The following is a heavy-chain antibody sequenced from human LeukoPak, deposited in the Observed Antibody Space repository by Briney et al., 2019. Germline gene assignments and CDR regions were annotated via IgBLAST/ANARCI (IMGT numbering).Heavy chain of an antibody. V-gene: IGHV4-39*07. CDR2: IYYSGST. D-gene: IGHD3-3*01. CDR1: GGSISSSSYY. J-gene: IGHJ6*03. Sequence: SETLSLTCTVSGGSISSSSYYWGWIRQPPGKGLEWIGSIYYSGSTYYNPSLKSRVTISVATSKNQFSLKLSSVTAADTAVYYCARDSHFGVDHYYYYYYMDVWGKGTTVTVSS. CDR3: ARDSHFGVDHYYYYYYMDV.